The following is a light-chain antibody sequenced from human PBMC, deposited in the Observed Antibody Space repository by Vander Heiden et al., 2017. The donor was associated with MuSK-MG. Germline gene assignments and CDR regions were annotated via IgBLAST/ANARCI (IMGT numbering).Light chain of an antibody. CDR3: LQDYNYPIT. CDR1: QGIGND. CDR2: TAS. J-gene: IGKJ5*01. Sequence: AIQMTQSPSSLSASVGDRVTITCRASQGIGNDLGWYQQKPGNAPKLLIYTASNLQSGVPSRFSGSGSGTDFTLTINSLQPEDFATYFCLQDYNYPITFGQGTRLEIK. V-gene: IGKV1-6*01.